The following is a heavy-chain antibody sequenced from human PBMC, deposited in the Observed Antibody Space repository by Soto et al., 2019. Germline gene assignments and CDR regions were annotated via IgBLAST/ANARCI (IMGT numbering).Heavy chain of an antibody. V-gene: IGHV4-39*01. CDR3: ARSGSGWYILDY. D-gene: IGHD6-19*01. CDR1: GGSISSSSYY. Sequence: QLQLQESGPGLVKPSETLSLTCTVSGGSISSSSYYWGWIRQPPGKGLEWIGSIYYSGSTSYNPSLKSRVTISVDTSKNQFSLKLSSVTAADTAVYYCARSGSGWYILDYWGQGTLVTVSS. CDR2: IYYSGST. J-gene: IGHJ4*02.